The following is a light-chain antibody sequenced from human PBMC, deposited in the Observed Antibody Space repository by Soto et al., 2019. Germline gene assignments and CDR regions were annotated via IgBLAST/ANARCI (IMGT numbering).Light chain of an antibody. CDR1: SSDVGAYNY. V-gene: IGLV2-8*01. CDR2: EVT. J-gene: IGLJ3*02. Sequence: QSALTQPPSASGSPGQSVTISCTGTSSDVGAYNYVSWYQQHPGKAPQLMIYEVTKRPSGVPDRFSGSKSGNTASLTVTGLQAEDEADYYCSSYAGSNNLVFGGGTKLTVL. CDR3: SSYAGSNNLV.